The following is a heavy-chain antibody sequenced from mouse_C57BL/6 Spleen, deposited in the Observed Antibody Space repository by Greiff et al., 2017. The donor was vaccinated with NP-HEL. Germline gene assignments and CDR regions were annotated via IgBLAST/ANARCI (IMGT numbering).Heavy chain of an antibody. D-gene: IGHD2-2*01. CDR1: GYSITSGYY. CDR3: ARDGVTTGCDY. V-gene: IGHV3-6*01. CDR2: ISYDGSN. Sequence: EVKLVESGPGLVKPSQSLSLTCSVTGYSITSGYYWNWIRQFPGNKLEWMGYISYDGSNNYNPSLKNRISITRDTSKNQFFLKLNSVTTEDTATYYCARDGVTTGCDYWGQGTTLTVSS. J-gene: IGHJ2*01.